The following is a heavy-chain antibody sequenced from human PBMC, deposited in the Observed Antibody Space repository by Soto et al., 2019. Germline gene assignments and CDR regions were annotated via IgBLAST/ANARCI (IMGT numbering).Heavy chain of an antibody. CDR3: ATATGYSGYDWDY. D-gene: IGHD5-12*01. CDR1: GGTFSSYA. V-gene: IGHV1-69*06. Sequence: ASVKVSCKASGGTFSSYAISWVRQAPGQGLEWVGGIIPIFGTANYAQKFQSRVTMTEDTSTDTAYMGLSSLRSEDTAVYYCATATGYSGYDWDYWGQGTLVTVSS. CDR2: IIPIFGTA. J-gene: IGHJ4*02.